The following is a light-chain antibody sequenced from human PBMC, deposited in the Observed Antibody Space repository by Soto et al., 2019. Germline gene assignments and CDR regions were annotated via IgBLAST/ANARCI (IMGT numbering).Light chain of an antibody. V-gene: IGKV3-20*01. CDR2: GAS. J-gene: IGKJ1*01. Sequence: IVLTHSPGTLSLSPGERATLSCRASQSVSSSYLAWYQQKPGQAPRLLIYGASSRATGIPDRFSGSGSGTDFTLTISRLEPEDFAVYYCQQYGSSPRTFGQGTKV. CDR3: QQYGSSPRT. CDR1: QSVSSSY.